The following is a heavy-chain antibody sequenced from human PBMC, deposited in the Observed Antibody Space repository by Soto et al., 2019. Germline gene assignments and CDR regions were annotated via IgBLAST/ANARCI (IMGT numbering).Heavy chain of an antibody. CDR1: GGTFSSYT. J-gene: IGHJ5*02. CDR3: ASALWFDP. Sequence: QVQLVQSGAEVKKPGSSVKVSCKASGGTFSSYTISWVRQAPGQGLEWMGRIIPILGIANYAQKFQGRVTITADKSTSKAYMEMSSLRSEDTAGYSSASALWFDPWGQGTLVTVSS. V-gene: IGHV1-69*02. CDR2: IIPILGIA.